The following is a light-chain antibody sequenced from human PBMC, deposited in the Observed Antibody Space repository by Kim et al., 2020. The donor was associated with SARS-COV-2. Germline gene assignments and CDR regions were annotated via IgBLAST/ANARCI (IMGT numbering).Light chain of an antibody. CDR3: QAWDSSTVV. Sequence: VSPGQTASITCSGDKLGDKYVCWYQQRPGQSPVLVIYQDTKRPSGIPERFSGSNSGTTATLTISGTQAMDEADYYCQAWDSSTVVFGGGTQLTVL. CDR1: KLGDKY. CDR2: QDT. J-gene: IGLJ2*01. V-gene: IGLV3-1*01.